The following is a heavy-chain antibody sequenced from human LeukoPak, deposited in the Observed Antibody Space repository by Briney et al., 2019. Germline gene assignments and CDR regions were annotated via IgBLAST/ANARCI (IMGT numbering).Heavy chain of an antibody. CDR3: ARGGEYSSSWEFLQH. V-gene: IGHV4-61*08. CDR1: GGSISSGDYY. Sequence: SETLSLTCTVSGGSISSGDYYWSWIRQPPGKGLEWIGYIYYSGSTNYNTSLKSRVTISLDTSKNQFSLKLTSVTAADTAVYYCARGGEYSSSWEFLQHWGQGTLVTVSS. CDR2: IYYSGST. J-gene: IGHJ1*01. D-gene: IGHD6-6*01.